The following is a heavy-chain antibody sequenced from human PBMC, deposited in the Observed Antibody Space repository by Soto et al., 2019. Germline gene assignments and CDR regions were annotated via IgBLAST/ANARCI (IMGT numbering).Heavy chain of an antibody. CDR3: AREITIFGVVIGTIN. D-gene: IGHD3-3*01. Sequence: QVQLVQSGAEVKKPGSSVKVSCKASGGTFSSYAISWVRQAPGQGLEWMGGIIPIFGPANYAQKFQGRVTITADKSTITADMERSSLRTADTAVYYCAREITIFGVVIGTINWGQGTLVTVSA. J-gene: IGHJ4*02. V-gene: IGHV1-69*06. CDR2: IIPIFGPA. CDR1: GGTFSSYA.